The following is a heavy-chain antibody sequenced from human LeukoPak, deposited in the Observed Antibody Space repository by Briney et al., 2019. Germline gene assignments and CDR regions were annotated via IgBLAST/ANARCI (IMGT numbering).Heavy chain of an antibody. J-gene: IGHJ4*02. CDR1: GYTFTGYY. D-gene: IGHD6-13*01. Sequence: GASVKVSCKASGYTFTGYYMHWVRQAPGQGLEWMGWINPNSGGTNYAQTFQGRVTMTRDTPISTAYMELSRLRSDDTAVYYCAREGSSSWYGGIDYWGQGTLVTVSS. CDR2: INPNSGGT. CDR3: AREGSSSWYGGIDY. V-gene: IGHV1-2*02.